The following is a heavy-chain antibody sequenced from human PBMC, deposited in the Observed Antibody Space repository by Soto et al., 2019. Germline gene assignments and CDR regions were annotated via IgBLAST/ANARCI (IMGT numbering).Heavy chain of an antibody. Sequence: QVQLQESGPGLMMPSGTLSLTCAVSGGSITSNWWSWVRQPPGKGLEWIAEIFHTGSANYNPSLMGRLTISMDKSRNHLSLNLNSVTAADTAVYYCARHIAVSGTRGFDHWGQGTLVTVSS. CDR2: IFHTGSA. J-gene: IGHJ4*02. CDR3: ARHIAVSGTRGFDH. CDR1: GGSITSNW. D-gene: IGHD2-21*01. V-gene: IGHV4-4*02.